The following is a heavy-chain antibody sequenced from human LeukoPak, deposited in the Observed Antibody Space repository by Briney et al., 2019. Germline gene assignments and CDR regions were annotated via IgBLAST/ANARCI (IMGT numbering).Heavy chain of an antibody. D-gene: IGHD2-2*01. CDR1: GGTFSSYA. J-gene: IGHJ6*04. CDR3: ARDRCSSTSCYFLPSGGMDV. V-gene: IGHV1-69*13. Sequence: ASVKVSCKASGGTFSSYAISWVRQAPGQGLEWMGGIIPIFGTANYAQKFQGRVTITADESTSTAYMELSSLRSEDTAVYYCARDRCSSTSCYFLPSGGMDVWGKGTTVTVSS. CDR2: IIPIFGTA.